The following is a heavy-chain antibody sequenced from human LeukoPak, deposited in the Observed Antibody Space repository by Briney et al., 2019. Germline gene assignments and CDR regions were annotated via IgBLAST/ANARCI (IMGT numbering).Heavy chain of an antibody. D-gene: IGHD3-22*01. CDR3: ARGDYYDSSGYYYRPPPGGFDY. J-gene: IGHJ4*02. CDR1: GFTFSSYS. CDR2: ISSSSSYI. V-gene: IGHV3-21*01. Sequence: GGSLRLSCAASGFTFSSYSMNWVRQAPGKGLEWVSSISSSSSYIYYADSVKGRFTISRDNAKNSLYLQMNSLRAEDTAVYYCARGDYYDSSGYYYRPPPGGFDYWGQGTLVTVSS.